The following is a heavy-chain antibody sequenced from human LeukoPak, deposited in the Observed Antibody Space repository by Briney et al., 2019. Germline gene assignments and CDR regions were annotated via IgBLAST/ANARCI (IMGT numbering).Heavy chain of an antibody. J-gene: IGHJ4*02. Sequence: GGSLRLSRAASGFTFSSYAMSWVRQAPGKGLEWVSAISGSGGSTYYADSVKGRFTISRDNSKNTLYLQMNSLRAEDTAVYYCAKDITIFGAGDFDYWGQGTLVTVSS. CDR2: ISGSGGST. D-gene: IGHD3-3*01. V-gene: IGHV3-23*01. CDR1: GFTFSSYA. CDR3: AKDITIFGAGDFDY.